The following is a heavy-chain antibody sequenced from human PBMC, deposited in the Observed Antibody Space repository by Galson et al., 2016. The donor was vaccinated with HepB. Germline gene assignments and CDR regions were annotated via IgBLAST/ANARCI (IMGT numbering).Heavy chain of an antibody. CDR1: GFSLRTTRVG. D-gene: IGHD1-26*01. Sequence: PALVTPTQTLTLTCIFSGFSLRTTRVGVGWMRQPPGKTLEWLAHIYWDGDERYSPSLKSRLTITKDNSKTRVVLTMTNMDPVDTATYYCVHIVHSGSYYYSAYWGQGTLVTVSS. V-gene: IGHV2-5*02. CDR2: IYWDGDE. CDR3: VHIVHSGSYYYSAY. J-gene: IGHJ4*02.